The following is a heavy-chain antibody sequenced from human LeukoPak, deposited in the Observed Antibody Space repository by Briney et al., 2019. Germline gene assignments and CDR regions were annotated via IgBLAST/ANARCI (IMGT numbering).Heavy chain of an antibody. CDR2: INPNSGGT. D-gene: IGHD2-2*01. V-gene: IGHV1-2*02. Sequence: ASVKVSCKASGYTFTGYYMHWVRQAPGQGLEWMGWINPNSGGTNYAQKFQGRVTMTRDTSISTAYMELCRLRSDDTAVYYCATSRGYCSSTSCRDDYYFDYWGQGTLVTVSS. J-gene: IGHJ4*02. CDR1: GYTFTGYY. CDR3: ATSRGYCSSTSCRDDYYFDY.